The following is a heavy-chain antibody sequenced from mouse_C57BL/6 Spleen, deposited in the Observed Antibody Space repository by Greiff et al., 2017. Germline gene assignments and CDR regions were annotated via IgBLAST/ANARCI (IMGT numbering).Heavy chain of an antibody. Sequence: QVQLQQPGAELVKPGASVKLSCTASGYTFTSYWMHWVKQRPGQGLEWIGMIHPNSGSTNYNEKFKSKATLTGDNSSSTAYMQLSSLTSEDSAVYYCARDYGSTLYYFDYWGQGTTLTVSS. CDR1: GYTFTSYW. J-gene: IGHJ2*01. CDR2: IHPNSGST. D-gene: IGHD1-1*01. CDR3: ARDYGSTLYYFDY. V-gene: IGHV1-64*01.